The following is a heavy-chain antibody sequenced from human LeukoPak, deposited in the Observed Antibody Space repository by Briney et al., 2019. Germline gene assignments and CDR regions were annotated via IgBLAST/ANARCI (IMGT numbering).Heavy chain of an antibody. D-gene: IGHD6-13*01. CDR2: ISYDGSNK. CDR1: GFTFSSYG. V-gene: IGHV3-30*18. Sequence: GRSLRLSCAASGFTFSSYGMHWVRQAPGKGLEWVAVISYDGSNKYYADSVKGRFTISRDNSKNTLYLQMNSLRAEDTAVYYCAKDTLIYSSSWGTFDYWGQGTLVTVSS. J-gene: IGHJ4*02. CDR3: AKDTLIYSSSWGTFDY.